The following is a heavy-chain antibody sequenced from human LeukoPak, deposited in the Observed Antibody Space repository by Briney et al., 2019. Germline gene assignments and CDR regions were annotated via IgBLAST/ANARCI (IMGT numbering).Heavy chain of an antibody. D-gene: IGHD3-22*01. CDR1: GGSISGYY. CDR2: IYYSGST. V-gene: IGHV4-59*01. CDR3: ARGGYYYDSSGYWGAFDI. J-gene: IGHJ3*02. Sequence: SETLSLTCTVSGGSISGYYWSWIRQPPGKGLEWIGFIYYSGSTKYNPSLKSRVTISVDTSKNQFSLKLSSVTAADTAVYYCARGGYYYDSSGYWGAFDIWGQGTMVTVSS.